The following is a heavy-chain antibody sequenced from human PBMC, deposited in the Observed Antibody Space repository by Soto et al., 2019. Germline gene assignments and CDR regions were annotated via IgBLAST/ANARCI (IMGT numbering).Heavy chain of an antibody. D-gene: IGHD6-19*01. V-gene: IGHV2-5*02. CDR1: GFSLSTYEVA. Sequence: QITLKESGPTLVKPTQTLTLTCTFSGFSLSTYEVAVGWIRQPPGKAPEWLALMYWDDDNRYSPSLRSRLTLTKDTAKLQVVLTMTNVDPVDTATYYCEHGSGWLFDYWGQGILVTVSS. CDR3: EHGSGWLFDY. CDR2: MYWDDDN. J-gene: IGHJ4*02.